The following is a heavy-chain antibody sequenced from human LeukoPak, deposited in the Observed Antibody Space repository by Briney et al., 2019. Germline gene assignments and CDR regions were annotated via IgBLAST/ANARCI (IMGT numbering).Heavy chain of an antibody. V-gene: IGHV4-61*02. D-gene: IGHD6-19*01. J-gene: IGHJ4*02. CDR3: ATDPGGGWYYFDY. Sequence: PSETLSLXCTVSGGSISSGSYYWIWIRQPAGKGLEWIGRIYTSGSTNYNPSLKSRVTISVDTSKNQLSLKLSSVTAADTAVYYCATDPGGGWYYFDYWGQGTLVTVSS. CDR2: IYTSGST. CDR1: GGSISSGSYY.